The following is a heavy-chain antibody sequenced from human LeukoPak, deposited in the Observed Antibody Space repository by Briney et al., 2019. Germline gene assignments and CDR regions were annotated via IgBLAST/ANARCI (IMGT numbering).Heavy chain of an antibody. CDR2: IYYNGYT. J-gene: IGHJ4*02. D-gene: IGHD6-19*01. Sequence: SRTLSLTCAVSGASISNYYWTWIRQPPGKGLEWIGYIYYNGYTDYNPSLKSRVTISLDTSKNQFSLKLSSVTAADTAVYYCATVPGDYWGQGTLVTVSS. CDR1: GASISNYY. CDR3: ATVPGDY. V-gene: IGHV4-59*08.